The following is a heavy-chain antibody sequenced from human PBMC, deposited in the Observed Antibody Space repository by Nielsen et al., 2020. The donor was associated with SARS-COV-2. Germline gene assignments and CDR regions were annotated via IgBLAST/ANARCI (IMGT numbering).Heavy chain of an antibody. CDR1: GFTFSDYY. CDR3: ARVEYQLPLDAFDP. D-gene: IGHD2-2*01. CDR2: ISSASTYT. J-gene: IGHJ5*02. Sequence: GGSLRLSCTASGFTFSDYYMNWIRQAPGKGLEWVSYISSASTYTNYADSVKGRFTISRDNAKNSLYLQMNSLRAEDTAVYYCARVEYQLPLDAFDPWGQGTLVTVSS. V-gene: IGHV3-11*06.